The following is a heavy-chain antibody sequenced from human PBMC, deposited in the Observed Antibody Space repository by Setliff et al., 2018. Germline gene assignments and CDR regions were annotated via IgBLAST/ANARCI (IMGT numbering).Heavy chain of an antibody. D-gene: IGHD3-22*01. Sequence: PGGSLRLSCAASGFTFSNAWMNWVRQAPGKGLEWLSYIRYDGSDKYYIDSVKGRFTISRDNSKNTLCLQMNSLRAEDTAVYYCAKAPWPTHYYDSSGYVDWGQGTLVTVSS. CDR1: GFTFSNAW. CDR3: AKAPWPTHYYDSSGYVD. J-gene: IGHJ4*02. CDR2: IRYDGSDK. V-gene: IGHV3-30*02.